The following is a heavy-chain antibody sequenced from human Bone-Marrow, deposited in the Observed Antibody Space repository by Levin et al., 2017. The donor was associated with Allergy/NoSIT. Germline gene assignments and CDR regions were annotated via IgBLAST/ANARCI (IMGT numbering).Heavy chain of an antibody. J-gene: IGHJ4*02. Sequence: SQTLSLTCAVYGGSFSDYNWNWIRQPPGKGLEWIGEINYSGSTNYNPSLKSRVTISVDTSKNQFSLRLSSVTAADTAVYYCARGRRLRRVAVAAIYQDFKVDYFDSWGQGTLVTVSS. V-gene: IGHV4-34*01. CDR2: INYSGST. CDR1: GGSFSDYN. CDR3: ARGRRLRRVAVAAIYQDFKVDYFDS. D-gene: IGHD2-15*01.